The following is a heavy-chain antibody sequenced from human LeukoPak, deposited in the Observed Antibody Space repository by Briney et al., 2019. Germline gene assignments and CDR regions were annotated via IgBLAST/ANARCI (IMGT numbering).Heavy chain of an antibody. Sequence: ASVKVSCKASGYTFTSYGIIWVRQAPGQGLEWMGWISAYNGNTNYAQKLQGRVTMTTDTSTSTAYMELRSLRSDDTAVYYCARGVNYYYDSSGYSGNFDYWGQGTLVTVSS. CDR2: ISAYNGNT. CDR3: ARGVNYYYDSSGYSGNFDY. J-gene: IGHJ4*02. D-gene: IGHD3-22*01. CDR1: GYTFTSYG. V-gene: IGHV1-18*01.